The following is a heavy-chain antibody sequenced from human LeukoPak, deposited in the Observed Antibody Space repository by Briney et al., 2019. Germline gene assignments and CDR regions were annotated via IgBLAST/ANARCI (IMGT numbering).Heavy chain of an antibody. Sequence: LTGGSLTLSCAASGFTFDDHGLSWVRQAPGKGLEWVSGINWNSGSKRYGASVKGRFTISRDNVDNVVYLQMNSLGAEDTSVYYCARDGEYCSAGCTSHSYSYGLDVWGQGTTVTVSS. D-gene: IGHD2-15*01. CDR1: GFTFDDHG. CDR3: ARDGEYCSAGCTSHSYSYGLDV. CDR2: INWNSGSK. J-gene: IGHJ6*02. V-gene: IGHV3-20*04.